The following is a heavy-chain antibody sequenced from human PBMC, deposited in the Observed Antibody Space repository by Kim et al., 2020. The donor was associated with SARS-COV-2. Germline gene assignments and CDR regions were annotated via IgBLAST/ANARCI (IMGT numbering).Heavy chain of an antibody. Sequence: APVKGRFTISKDDSKNTLYLQMNSLKTEGTAVYYCTTDSSIAVAGGDFDYWGQGTLVTVSS. J-gene: IGHJ4*02. V-gene: IGHV3-15*01. D-gene: IGHD6-19*01. CDR3: TTDSSIAVAGGDFDY.